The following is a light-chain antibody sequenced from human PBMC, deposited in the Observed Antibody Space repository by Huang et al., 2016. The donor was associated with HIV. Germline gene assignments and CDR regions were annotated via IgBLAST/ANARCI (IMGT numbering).Light chain of an antibody. CDR1: QPVSSN. CDR2: AAS. CDR3: QQYNFWPPWT. Sequence: EIEMTQSPATLPASPGERATLSGRASQPVSSNLAWYQQKPGQAPRLLIYAASTRATGIPARFSGSGSGTEFTLTISSLQSEDFAVYYCQQYNFWPPWTFGQGTKVEIK. J-gene: IGKJ1*01. V-gene: IGKV3-15*01.